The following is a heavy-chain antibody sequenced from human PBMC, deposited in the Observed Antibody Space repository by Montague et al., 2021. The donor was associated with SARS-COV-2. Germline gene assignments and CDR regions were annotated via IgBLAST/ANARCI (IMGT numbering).Heavy chain of an antibody. Sequence: SETLSLTCAVAGASVTSINWWSWVRQPPGRGLEWIAEIHHTGITNFNPSVSSRVSISLDTSKNQFSLTLNSVAAADTAIYYCAIHPVFQHLYSWGQGTLVSVSS. CDR3: AIHPVFQHLYS. V-gene: IGHV4-4*02. CDR1: GASVTSINW. J-gene: IGHJ4*02. D-gene: IGHD6-13*01. CDR2: IHHTGIT.